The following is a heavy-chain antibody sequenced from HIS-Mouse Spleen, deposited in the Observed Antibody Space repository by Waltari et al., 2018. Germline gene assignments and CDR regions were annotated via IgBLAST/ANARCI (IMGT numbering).Heavy chain of an antibody. Sequence: QVQLVESGGGVVQPGRSLRLSCAASGFTFSSYGMHWVRQAPGKGLEWVAVISYDGSNKYYADSVKGRFTISRDNSKNTLYLQMNSLRAEDTAVYYCAKTVLRYYGSGSYYYFDYWGQGTLVTVSS. CDR1: GFTFSSYG. D-gene: IGHD3-10*01. CDR2: ISYDGSNK. V-gene: IGHV3-30*18. J-gene: IGHJ4*02. CDR3: AKTVLRYYGSGSYYYFDY.